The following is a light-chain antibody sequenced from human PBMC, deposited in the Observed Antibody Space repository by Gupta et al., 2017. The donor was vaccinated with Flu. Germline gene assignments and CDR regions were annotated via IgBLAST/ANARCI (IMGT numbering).Light chain of an antibody. Sequence: QMTQSTSSLSAYVGDRVTITCRARQCVRSYLHRYQQKPGKVPKLLIYAASRLESGVPSRFSGSGSETDFTLTISRLQPEDFTTYYCQQSNSTPWTFGQGTKVEIK. V-gene: IGKV1-39*01. CDR1: QCVRSY. J-gene: IGKJ1*01. CDR2: AAS. CDR3: QQSNSTPWT.